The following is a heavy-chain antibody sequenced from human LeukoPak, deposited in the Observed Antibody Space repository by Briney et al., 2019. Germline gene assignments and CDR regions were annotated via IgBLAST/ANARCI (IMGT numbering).Heavy chain of an antibody. Sequence: ASVKVSCKASGYTFTSYDINWVRQATGQGLEWMGWMNPNSGNTGYAQKFQGRVTMTSYTSITTAYMDLSSLRSEDTAVYYCARDPATTVVTTNWFDPWGQGTLVTVSS. CDR1: GYTFTSYD. CDR2: MNPNSGNT. D-gene: IGHD4-23*01. V-gene: IGHV1-8*01. CDR3: ARDPATTVVTTNWFDP. J-gene: IGHJ5*02.